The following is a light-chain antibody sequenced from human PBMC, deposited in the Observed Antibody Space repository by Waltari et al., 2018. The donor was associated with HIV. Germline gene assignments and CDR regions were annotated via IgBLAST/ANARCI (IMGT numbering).Light chain of an antibody. CDR3: HQRSNWPLT. CDR1: QSVSSY. CDR2: AAS. J-gene: IGKJ4*01. Sequence: DIVFTQPPATLSLSPGERATLSCRASQSVSSYLAWYQQKPGQAPRLLIYAASNRATGIPARFSGSGSGTDFTLTISSLEPEDFAVYYCHQRSNWPLTFGGGTKVEIK. V-gene: IGKV3-11*01.